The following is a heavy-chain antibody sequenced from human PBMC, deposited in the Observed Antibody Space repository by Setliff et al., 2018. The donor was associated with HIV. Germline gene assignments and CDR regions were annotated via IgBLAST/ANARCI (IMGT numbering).Heavy chain of an antibody. CDR2: IIHGGNT. V-gene: IGHV4-4*02. CDR3: ATLAAAGESYDY. Sequence: PSETLSLTCTVSGGPIRSPNWWSWVRQPPGKGLEWIGEIIHGGNTNYSPSLESRVTLSVDKSKNQFSLRLSSVTAADTAVYYCATLAAAGESYDYWGQGSLVTVSS. J-gene: IGHJ4*02. CDR1: GGPIRSPNW. D-gene: IGHD6-13*01.